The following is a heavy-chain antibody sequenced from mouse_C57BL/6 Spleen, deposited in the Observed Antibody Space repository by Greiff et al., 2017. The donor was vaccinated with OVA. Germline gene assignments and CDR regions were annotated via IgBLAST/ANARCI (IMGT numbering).Heavy chain of an antibody. CDR2: INPGSGGT. D-gene: IGHD2-3*01. CDR1: GYAFTNYL. Sequence: VQLQQSGAELVRPGTSVKVSCKASGYAFTNYLIEWVKQRPGQGLEWIGVINPGSGGTNYNEKFKGKATLTADKSSSTAYMQLSSLTSEDSAVYFCARYNDGYSVYAMDYWGQGTSVTVSS. J-gene: IGHJ4*01. V-gene: IGHV1-54*01. CDR3: ARYNDGYSVYAMDY.